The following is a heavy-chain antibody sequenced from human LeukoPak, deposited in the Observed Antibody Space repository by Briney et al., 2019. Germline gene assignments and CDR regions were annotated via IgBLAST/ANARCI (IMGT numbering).Heavy chain of an antibody. CDR2: ISGSGGRT. V-gene: IGHV3-23*01. Sequence: GGSLRLSCAASGFTFSSYGMSWVRQAPGKGLEWVSAISGSGGRTYYADSVKGRVTISRDNSKNTLYLQMNSLRAEDTAIYYCARAVAFGPGSCPGDWGQGTLGTVSS. CDR3: ARAVAFGPGSCPGD. CDR1: GFTFSSYG. J-gene: IGHJ4*01. D-gene: IGHD3-10*01.